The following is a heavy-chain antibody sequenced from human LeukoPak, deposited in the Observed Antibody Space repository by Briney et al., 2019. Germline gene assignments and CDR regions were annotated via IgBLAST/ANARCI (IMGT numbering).Heavy chain of an antibody. V-gene: IGHV3-23*01. CDR1: GFTFSNYA. J-gene: IGHJ4*02. D-gene: IGHD3-9*01. Sequence: QPRASLRLSCAASGFTFSNYAMSWVRQAPGKGLEWVSAIVGSGGSTYYADSVKGRFSISRDNSKNTLFLQMNSLRVEDTALYYCSKWGDYDVLTGYYDSDFWGQGTLVTVSS. CDR3: SKWGDYDVLTGYYDSDF. CDR2: IVGSGGST.